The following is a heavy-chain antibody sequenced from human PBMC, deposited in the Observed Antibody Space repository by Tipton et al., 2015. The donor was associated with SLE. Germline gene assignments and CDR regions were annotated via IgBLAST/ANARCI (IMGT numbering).Heavy chain of an antibody. J-gene: IGHJ6*02. V-gene: IGHV4-61*09. CDR1: GGSISSGSYY. Sequence: TLSLTCTVSGGSISSGSYYWSWIRQPAGKGLEWIGYIYTSGSTNYNPSLKSRVTILVDTSKNQFSLKLSSVTAADTAVYYCARGYDFWSGYTLAYYYGMDVWGQGTTVTVSS. CDR3: ARGYDFWSGYTLAYYYGMDV. CDR2: IYTSGST. D-gene: IGHD3-3*01.